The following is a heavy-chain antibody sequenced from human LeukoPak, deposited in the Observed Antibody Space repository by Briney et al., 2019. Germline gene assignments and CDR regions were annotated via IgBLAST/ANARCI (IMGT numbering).Heavy chain of an antibody. CDR1: ADSISSYY. V-gene: IGHV4-4*07. D-gene: IGHD6-13*01. Sequence: PSETLSLTCTVSADSISSYYWHWIRQPAGKGLEWIGRIYTSGSTDYNPPLESRVTMSVDTSKNQFSLKLSSVTAADTAVYYCARSGTSWPKFWFDPWGQGTLVTVSS. CDR3: ARSGTSWPKFWFDP. CDR2: IYTSGST. J-gene: IGHJ5*02.